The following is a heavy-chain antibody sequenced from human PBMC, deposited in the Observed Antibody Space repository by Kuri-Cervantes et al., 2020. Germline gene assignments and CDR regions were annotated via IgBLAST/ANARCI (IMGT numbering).Heavy chain of an antibody. V-gene: IGHV3-9*01. CDR2: ISWNSDSI. D-gene: IGHD5-12*01. CDR1: WFTVSSNY. J-gene: IGHJ4*02. CDR3: ASLGSYSGYDQPDY. Sequence: LRLSCAASWFTVSSNYMSLVRQATGKGLEWGSGISWNSDSIGYADSVKGRFTISKDKAKHSLYLQMNSLRSEDTAVYYCASLGSYSGYDQPDYWGQGTLVTVSS.